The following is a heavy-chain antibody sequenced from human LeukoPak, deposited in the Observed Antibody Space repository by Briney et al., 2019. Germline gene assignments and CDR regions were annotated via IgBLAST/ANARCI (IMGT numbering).Heavy chain of an antibody. CDR2: IIPIFGTA. Sequence: ASVKVSCKASGGTFSSYAISWVRQAPGQGLEWMGGIIPIFGTANYAQKFQGRATITADESTSTAYMELSSLRSEDTAVYYCARDGCSGGSCYTLRRDYYYYGMDVWGKGTTVTVSS. CDR3: ARDGCSGGSCYTLRRDYYYYGMDV. D-gene: IGHD2-15*01. CDR1: GGTFSSYA. V-gene: IGHV1-69*01. J-gene: IGHJ6*04.